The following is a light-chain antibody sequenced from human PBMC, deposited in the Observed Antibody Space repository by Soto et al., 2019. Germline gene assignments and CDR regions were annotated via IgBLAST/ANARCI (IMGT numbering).Light chain of an antibody. V-gene: IGKV3-15*01. CDR2: GPS. CDR3: QQYYNWPLT. Sequence: EIVMTQSPATLSVSPGERATLFCRASQSVSSYLAWYQQKPGQAPRLLIYGPSTRATGIPARFSGSGSGTEFTLTVSSLQSEDFVVYYCQQYYNWPLTFGGGTKVEVK. CDR1: QSVSSY. J-gene: IGKJ4*01.